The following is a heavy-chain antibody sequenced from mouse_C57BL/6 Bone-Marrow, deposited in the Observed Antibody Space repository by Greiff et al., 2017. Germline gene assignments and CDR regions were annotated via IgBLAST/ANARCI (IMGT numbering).Heavy chain of an antibody. CDR3: AYLGYFDV. CDR2: IDPANGNT. J-gene: IGHJ1*03. Sequence: EVMLVESVAELVRPGASVKLSCTASGFNIKNTYMHWVKQRPEQGLEWIGKIDPANGNTKYAPQFQGTATITADTSSNTAYLQLSSLTSEDTAIYYCAYLGYFDVWGTGTTVTVSS. V-gene: IGHV14-3*01. CDR1: GFNIKNTY.